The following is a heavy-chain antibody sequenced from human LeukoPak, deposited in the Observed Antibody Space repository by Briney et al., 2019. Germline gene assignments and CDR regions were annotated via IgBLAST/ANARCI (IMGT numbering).Heavy chain of an antibody. CDR1: GFTFRSYG. V-gene: IGHV3-48*04. D-gene: IGHD3-10*01. CDR3: ARDGGDYGSGSYYAY. J-gene: IGHJ4*02. Sequence: GGSLRLSCVDSGFTFRSYGMSWVRQAPGKGLEWVSVISGSGSTIYYADSVKGRFTISRDNAKKSLYLQMGSLRAEDTAVYYCARDGGDYGSGSYYAYWGQGTLVTVSS. CDR2: ISGSGSTI.